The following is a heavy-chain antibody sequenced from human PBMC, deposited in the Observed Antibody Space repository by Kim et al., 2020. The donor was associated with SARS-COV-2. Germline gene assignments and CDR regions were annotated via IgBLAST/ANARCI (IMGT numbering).Heavy chain of an antibody. Sequence: SETLSLTCAVYGGSFSGYYWSWIRQPPGKGLEWIGEINHSGSTNYNPSLKSRVSISVDTSKNKFSLKLSSVTTADTAAYYCARGDCTTGVCYLQYYYYYG. CDR3: ARGDCTTGVCYLQYYYYYG. CDR2: INHSGST. V-gene: IGHV4-34*01. CDR1: GGSFSGYY. J-gene: IGHJ6*01. D-gene: IGHD2-8*01.